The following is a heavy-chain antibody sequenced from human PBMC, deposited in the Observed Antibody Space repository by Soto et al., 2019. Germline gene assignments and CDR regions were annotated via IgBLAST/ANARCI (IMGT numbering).Heavy chain of an antibody. D-gene: IGHD3-9*01. J-gene: IGHJ4*02. V-gene: IGHV4-30-2*01. Sequence: TLSLTCAVSAGSIRSGGYSWSWIRLPTGKGLEWIGYMYHSGSTYYNPSLKSRVTISIDRSKNQFSLKLRSVTASDTAMYYCARQGIRERYFDWLSPSYWGQGAVVTVAS. CDR1: AGSIRSGGYS. CDR2: MYHSGST. CDR3: ARQGIRERYFDWLSPSY.